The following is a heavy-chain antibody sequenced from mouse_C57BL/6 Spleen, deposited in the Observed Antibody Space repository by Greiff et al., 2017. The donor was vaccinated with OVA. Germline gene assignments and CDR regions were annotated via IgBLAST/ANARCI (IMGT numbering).Heavy chain of an antibody. V-gene: IGHV1-58*01. CDR2: IYIGNGYT. J-gene: IGHJ4*01. CDR1: GYTFTSYG. CDR3: ARTSTVVATDAMDY. Sequence: VQLKESGAELVRPGSSVKMSCKTSGYTFTSYGINWVKQRPGQGLEWIGYIYIGNGYTEYNEKFKGKATLTSDTSSSTAYMQLSSLTSEDSAIYFCARTSTVVATDAMDYWGQGTSVTVSS. D-gene: IGHD1-1*01.